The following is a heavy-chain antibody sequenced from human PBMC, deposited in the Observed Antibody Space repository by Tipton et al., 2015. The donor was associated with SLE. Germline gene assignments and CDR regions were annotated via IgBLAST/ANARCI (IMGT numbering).Heavy chain of an antibody. CDR2: IYTSGTT. V-gene: IGHV4-61*02. J-gene: IGHJ2*01. CDR3: ARANGVVGGQVPYWYFDL. CDR1: GGSISSGSNY. D-gene: IGHD1-26*01. Sequence: LRLSCTVSGGSISSGSNYWSWIRQPAGKGLEWIGRIYTSGTTNSNPSLRSRVTMSLDTSKNQFSLKLSSVTAADTAIYYCARANGVVGGQVPYWYFDLWGRGTLVTVSS.